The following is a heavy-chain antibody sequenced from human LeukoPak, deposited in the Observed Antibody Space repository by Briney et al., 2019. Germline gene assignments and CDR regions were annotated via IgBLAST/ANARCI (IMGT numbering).Heavy chain of an antibody. D-gene: IGHD3-22*01. V-gene: IGHV4-31*03. CDR1: GGSISSGGYY. Sequence: TSETLSLTCTVSGGSISSGGYYWSWIRQHPGKGLEWIGYIYYSGSTYYNPSLKSRVTISVHTSKNQFSLKLSSVTAADTAVYYCARVRALRSSGYFYYFDYWGQGTLVTVSS. J-gene: IGHJ4*02. CDR2: IYYSGST. CDR3: ARVRALRSSGYFYYFDY.